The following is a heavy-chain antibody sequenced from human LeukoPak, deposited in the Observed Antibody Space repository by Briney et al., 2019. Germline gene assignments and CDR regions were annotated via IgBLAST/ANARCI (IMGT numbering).Heavy chain of an antibody. CDR1: GFTFSSYG. CDR2: ISSSGSTI. D-gene: IGHD1-26*01. Sequence: GGPLRLSCAASGFTFSSYGMNWVRQAPGKGLEWVSYISSSGSTIYYADSVKGRFTISRDNAKNSLYLQMNSLRAEDTAVYYCATLPGGGATTHWGQGTLVTVSS. CDR3: ATLPGGGATTH. V-gene: IGHV3-48*03. J-gene: IGHJ4*02.